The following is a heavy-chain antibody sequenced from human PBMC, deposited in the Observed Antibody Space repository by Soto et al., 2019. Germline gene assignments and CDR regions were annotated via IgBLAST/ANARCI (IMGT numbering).Heavy chain of an antibody. V-gene: IGHV1-18*01. CDR1: GYTFTSYG. Sequence: ASVKVSCKASGYTFTSYGISWVRQAPGQGLEWMGWISAYNGNTNYAQKLQGRVTMTTDTSTSTAYMELRSLRSDDTAVYYCARTSEGIVVVITPQDYYYGMDVWGQGTTVTVSS. CDR3: ARTSEGIVVVITPQDYYYGMDV. CDR2: ISAYNGNT. J-gene: IGHJ6*02. D-gene: IGHD3-22*01.